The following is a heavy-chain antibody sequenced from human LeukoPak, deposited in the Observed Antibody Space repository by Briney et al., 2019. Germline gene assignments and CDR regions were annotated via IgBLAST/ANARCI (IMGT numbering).Heavy chain of an antibody. CDR1: GFTFSSYA. Sequence: PGGSLRLSCAASGFTFSSYAMSWVRQAPGKGLEWVSFISDSAIGTYYTDSVKGRFTIPRDNSKNTLCLQMNSLRAEDTAVYYCAKATGNSAYYALDCWGQGTLVTVSS. V-gene: IGHV3-23*01. D-gene: IGHD3-22*01. CDR3: AKATGNSAYYALDC. J-gene: IGHJ4*02. CDR2: ISDSAIGT.